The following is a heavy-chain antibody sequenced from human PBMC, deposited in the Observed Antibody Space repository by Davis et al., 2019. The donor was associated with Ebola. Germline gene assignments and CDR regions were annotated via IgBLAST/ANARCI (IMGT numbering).Heavy chain of an antibody. CDR3: ARGGSMSSSAHYYYYGMDV. V-gene: IGHV3-74*01. J-gene: IGHJ6*02. CDR1: AFTFSNYW. Sequence: PGGSLRLSCAASAFTFSNYWMYWVRQAPGEGLMCVSRINSDGTFTTYVDSVKGRFTISRDNSKNTLYLQMNSLRAEDTAVYYCARGGSMSSSAHYYYYGMDVWGQGTTVTVSS. CDR2: INSDGTFT. D-gene: IGHD6-6*01.